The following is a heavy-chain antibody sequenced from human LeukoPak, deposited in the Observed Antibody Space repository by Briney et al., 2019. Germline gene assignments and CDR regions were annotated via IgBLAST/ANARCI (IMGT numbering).Heavy chain of an antibody. D-gene: IGHD3-3*01. V-gene: IGHV4-59*01. J-gene: IGHJ4*02. CDR3: ARGAPYYDFWSVPHYFDY. CDR2: IYYSGST. CDR1: GASISDYY. Sequence: SETLSLTCTVSGASISDYYWSWIRQPPGKGLEWIGYIYYSGSTNYNPSLKSRVTISVDTSKNQFSLKLSSVTAADTAVYYCARGAPYYDFWSVPHYFDYWGQGTLVTVSS.